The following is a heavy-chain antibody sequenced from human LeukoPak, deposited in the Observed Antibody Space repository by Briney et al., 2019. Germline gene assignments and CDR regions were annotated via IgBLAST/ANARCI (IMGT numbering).Heavy chain of an antibody. Sequence: PGGSLKLSCAASGSTFSSLWMGWVRQAPGKGLEWVANVNQGGTEKLYVDSVKGRFTISRDNSNNTLYLQMNSLRAEDTAVYYCARDHRYSSSWYTNWFDPWGQGTLVTVSS. V-gene: IGHV3-7*01. CDR3: ARDHRYSSSWYTNWFDP. D-gene: IGHD6-13*01. CDR1: GSTFSSLW. CDR2: VNQGGTEK. J-gene: IGHJ5*02.